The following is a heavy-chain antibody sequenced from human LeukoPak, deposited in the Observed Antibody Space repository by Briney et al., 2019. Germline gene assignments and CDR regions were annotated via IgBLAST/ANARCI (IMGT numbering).Heavy chain of an antibody. V-gene: IGHV3-33*08. CDR2: IWYDGSNE. D-gene: IGHD3-22*01. Sequence: PGGSLRLSCAASGFTFSSYSMNWVRQAPGKGLEWVAVIWYDGSNENYADSVRGRFTVSRDNSKNTVYLHMNSVRAEDTAVYYCARVAMSDSSGYCDYWGQGTLVTVSS. J-gene: IGHJ4*02. CDR3: ARVAMSDSSGYCDY. CDR1: GFTFSSYS.